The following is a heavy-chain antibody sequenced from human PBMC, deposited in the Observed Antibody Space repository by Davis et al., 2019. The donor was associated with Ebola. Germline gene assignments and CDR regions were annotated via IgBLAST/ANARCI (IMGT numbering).Heavy chain of an antibody. CDR1: GGTFSSYA. V-gene: IGHV1-69*05. CDR3: ARTADTIFGVVVFDY. D-gene: IGHD3-3*01. CDR2: IIPIFGTA. Sequence: AASVKVSCKASGGTFSSYAISWVRQAPGQGLEWMGGIIPIFGTANYAQKLQGRVTMTTDTSTSTAYMELRSLRSDDTAVYYCARTADTIFGVVVFDYWGQGTLVTVSS. J-gene: IGHJ4*02.